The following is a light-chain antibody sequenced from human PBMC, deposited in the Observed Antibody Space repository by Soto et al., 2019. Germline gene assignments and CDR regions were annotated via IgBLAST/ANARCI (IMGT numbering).Light chain of an antibody. J-gene: IGKJ1*01. Sequence: IQMNQSPATLSAYVGDRVTITCRASQSISSWLAWYQQKPGKAPKLLIYDASSLESGVPSRFSGSGSGTEFTLTISSLQPDDFATYYCQQYNSFPWTFGLGTKVDI. CDR2: DAS. V-gene: IGKV1-5*01. CDR3: QQYNSFPWT. CDR1: QSISSW.